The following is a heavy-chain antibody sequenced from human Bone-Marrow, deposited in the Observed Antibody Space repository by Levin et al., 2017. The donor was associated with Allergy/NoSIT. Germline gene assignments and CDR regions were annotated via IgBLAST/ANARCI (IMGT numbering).Heavy chain of an antibody. J-gene: IGHJ3*02. V-gene: IGHV3-33*01. Sequence: PGESLKISCAASGFTFSSYGMHWVRQAPGKGLEWVAVIWYDGSNKYYADSVKGRFTISRDNSKNTLYLQMNSLRAEDTAVYYCAREPIPVVAAVPDAFDIWGQGTMVTVSS. CDR2: IWYDGSNK. D-gene: IGHD2-15*01. CDR3: AREPIPVVAAVPDAFDI. CDR1: GFTFSSYG.